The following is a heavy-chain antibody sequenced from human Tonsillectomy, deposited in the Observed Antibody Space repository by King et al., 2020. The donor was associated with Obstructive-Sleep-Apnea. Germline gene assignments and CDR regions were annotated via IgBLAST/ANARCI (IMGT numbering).Heavy chain of an antibody. Sequence: EVQLVESGGDLVQPGGSLRLSCGTSGFTFRSYWMTWVRQAPGKGLEWVANIKPDGTEENYVDSVKGRFTISRDNTENSLFLQMNNLRVEDTAVYYCAAYTDGNDYWGQGTLVTVSS. V-gene: IGHV3-7*01. J-gene: IGHJ4*02. CDR3: AAYTDGNDY. CDR2: IKPDGTEE. D-gene: IGHD1-26*01. CDR1: GFTFRSYW.